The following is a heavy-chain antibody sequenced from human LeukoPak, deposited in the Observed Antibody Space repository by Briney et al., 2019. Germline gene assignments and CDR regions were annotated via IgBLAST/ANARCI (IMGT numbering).Heavy chain of an antibody. D-gene: IGHD6-13*01. V-gene: IGHV3-21*01. CDR1: GFTFSSYS. J-gene: IGHJ4*02. Sequence: PGGSLRLSCAASGFTFSSYSMNWVRQAPGKGLELVSSISSSSSYIYYADSVKGRFTISRDNAKNSLYLQMNSLRAEDTAVYYCARGGPAAGRFDYWGQGTLVTVSS. CDR3: ARGGPAAGRFDY. CDR2: ISSSSSYI.